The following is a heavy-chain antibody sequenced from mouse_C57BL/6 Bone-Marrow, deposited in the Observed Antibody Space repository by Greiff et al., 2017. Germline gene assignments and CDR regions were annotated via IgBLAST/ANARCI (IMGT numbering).Heavy chain of an antibody. CDR3: ARRAPWFAY. CDR1: GYTFTGYW. J-gene: IGHJ3*01. Sequence: QVQLQQPGAELMKPGASVKFSCKATGYTFTGYWIAWVKQRPGHGLEWIGEILPGGGRTNYNEKFKGKDTFTADTSSNTAYMQRSSLTTEDSAIYYCARRAPWFAYWGQGTLVTVSA. D-gene: IGHD1-3*01. CDR2: ILPGGGRT. V-gene: IGHV1-9*01.